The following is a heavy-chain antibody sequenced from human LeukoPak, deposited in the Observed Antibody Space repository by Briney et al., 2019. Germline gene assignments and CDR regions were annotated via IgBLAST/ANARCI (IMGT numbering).Heavy chain of an antibody. CDR2: IYYSGST. CDR1: GGSISSYY. CDR3: ARHSSYDILTGYLEGWFDP. D-gene: IGHD3-9*01. Sequence: SETLSLTCTVSGGSISSYYWSWIRQPPGKGLEWIGYIYYSGSTNYNPSLKSRVTISVDTSKNQFSLKLSSVTAADTAVYYCARHSSYDILTGYLEGWFDPWGKGTLVTVSS. V-gene: IGHV4-59*08. J-gene: IGHJ5*02.